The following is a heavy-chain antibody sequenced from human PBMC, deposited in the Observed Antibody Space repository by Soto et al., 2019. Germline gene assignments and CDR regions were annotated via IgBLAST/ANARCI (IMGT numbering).Heavy chain of an antibody. CDR1: GYSFTSYA. CDR2: INTDNGKT. CDR3: ARVDGTY. D-gene: IGHD1-26*01. V-gene: IGHV1-3*04. J-gene: IGHJ4*02. Sequence: QVQLVQSGAEGKKPGASVKVSCKASGYSFTSYAIHWVRQAPGQGLEWMGWINTDNGKTKYSQKFQGRVIITRDTSASAAYMQLSSLRSEDPAVYYCARVDGTYWGQGTLVIVSS.